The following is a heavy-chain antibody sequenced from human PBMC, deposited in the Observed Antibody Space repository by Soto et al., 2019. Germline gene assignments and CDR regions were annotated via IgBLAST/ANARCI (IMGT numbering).Heavy chain of an antibody. V-gene: IGHV1-69*13. J-gene: IGHJ6*02. Sequence: SVKVSCKASGGTFSSYAISWVRQAPGQGLEWMGGIIPIFGTANYAQKFQGRVTITADESTSTAYMELSSLRSEDTAVYYCARVDYYDSSGYSPKPHYGMDFWGHGTTVTVSS. CDR2: IIPIFGTA. CDR3: ARVDYYDSSGYSPKPHYGMDF. CDR1: GGTFSSYA. D-gene: IGHD3-22*01.